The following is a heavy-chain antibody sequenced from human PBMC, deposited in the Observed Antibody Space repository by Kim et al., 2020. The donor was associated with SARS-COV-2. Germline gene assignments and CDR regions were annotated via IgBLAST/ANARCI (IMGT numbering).Heavy chain of an antibody. CDR3: AKDKYGDYGALDY. Sequence: YADSVKGRFTISRDNAKNSLYLQISSLRIEDTALYYCAKDKYGDYGALDYWGQGAWVTVSS. D-gene: IGHD4-17*01. J-gene: IGHJ4*02. V-gene: IGHV3-9*01.